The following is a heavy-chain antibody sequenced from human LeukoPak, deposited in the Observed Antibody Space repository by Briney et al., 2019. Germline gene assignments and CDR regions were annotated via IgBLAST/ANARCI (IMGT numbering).Heavy chain of an antibody. CDR3: AKDGPFGVVIGY. CDR1: GFTFSSYW. D-gene: IGHD3-3*01. CDR2: ISYDGSNK. V-gene: IGHV3-30*18. Sequence: GGSLRLSCAASGFTFSSYWMSWVRQAPGKGLEWVAVISYDGSNKYYADSVKGRFTISRDNSKNTLYLQMNSLRAEDTAVYYCAKDGPFGVVIGYWGQGTLVTVSS. J-gene: IGHJ4*02.